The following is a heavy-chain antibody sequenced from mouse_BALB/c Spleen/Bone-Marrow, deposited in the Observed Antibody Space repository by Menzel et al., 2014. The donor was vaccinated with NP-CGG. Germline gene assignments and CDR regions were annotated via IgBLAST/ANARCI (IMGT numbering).Heavy chain of an antibody. CDR2: IDPANGNT. J-gene: IGHJ3*01. V-gene: IGHV14-3*02. CDR1: GFNIKDTY. CDR3: ASYYYGSSLFSY. Sequence: DVKLQESGAELVKPGASVKLSCTASGFNIKDTYMHWVKQRPEQGLEWIGRIDPANGNTKHDPKFQGKATITADTSSNTAYLQLSSLTSEDTAVYYCASYYYGSSLFSYRGQGTLVTVSA. D-gene: IGHD1-1*01.